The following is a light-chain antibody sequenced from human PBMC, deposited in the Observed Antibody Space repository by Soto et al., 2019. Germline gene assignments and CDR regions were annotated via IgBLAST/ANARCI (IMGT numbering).Light chain of an antibody. CDR2: DAS. J-gene: IGKJ1*01. CDR3: QQYNSYKT. V-gene: IGKV1-13*02. Sequence: AIQLTQSPSSLSASVGDSVTITCRASQDIGRYLAWYQQKPGKAPKLLIYDASSLESGVPSRFSGSGSGTEFTLTISSLQPDDFATYYCQQYNSYKTFGQGTKVDIK. CDR1: QDIGRY.